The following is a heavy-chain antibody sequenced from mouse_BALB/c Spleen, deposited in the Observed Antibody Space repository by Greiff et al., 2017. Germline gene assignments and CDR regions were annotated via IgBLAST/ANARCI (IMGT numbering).Heavy chain of an antibody. J-gene: IGHJ3*01. CDR3: AKGSPNSLLRLRTCAY. V-gene: IGHV5-17*02. CDR2: ISSGSSTI. D-gene: IGHD1-2*01. Sequence: EVMLVESGGGLVQPGGSRKLSCAASGFTFSSFGMHWVRQAPEKGLEWVAYISSGSSTIYYADTVTGRFTISRDNPKNTLFLQMTTLRTEHTAMYCCAKGSPNSLLRLRTCAYWGQGTLVTVSA. CDR1: GFTFSSFG.